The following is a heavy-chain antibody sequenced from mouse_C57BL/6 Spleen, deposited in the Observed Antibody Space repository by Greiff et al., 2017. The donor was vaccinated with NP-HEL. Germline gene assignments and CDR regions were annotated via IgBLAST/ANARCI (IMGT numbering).Heavy chain of an antibody. V-gene: IGHV1-15*01. CDR2: IDPETGGT. J-gene: IGHJ4*01. D-gene: IGHD1-2*01. Sequence: VQLQQSGAELVRPGASVTLSCKASGYTFTDYEMHWVKQTPVHGLEWIGAIDPETGGTAYNQKFKGKAILTADKSSSTAYMELRSLTSEDSAVYYWTRFLRPYAMDYWGQGTSVTVSS. CDR1: GYTFTDYE. CDR3: TRFLRPYAMDY.